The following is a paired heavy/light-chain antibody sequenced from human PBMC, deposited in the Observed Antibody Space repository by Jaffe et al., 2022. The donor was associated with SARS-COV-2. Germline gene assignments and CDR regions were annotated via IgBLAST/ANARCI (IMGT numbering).Heavy chain of an antibody. Sequence: QVQLQQWGAGLLKPSETLSLTCAVYGGSFSGYYWSWIRQPPGKGLEWIGEINHSGSTNYNPSLKSRVTISVDTSKNQFSLKLSSVTAADTAVYYCARGGVAAAGIYYYYYYGMDVWGQGTTVTVSS. V-gene: IGHV4-34*01. CDR2: INHSGST. CDR3: ARGGVAAAGIYYYYYYGMDV. D-gene: IGHD6-13*01. J-gene: IGHJ6*02. CDR1: GGSFSGYY.
Light chain of an antibody. Sequence: EIVLTQSPGTLSLSPGERATLSCRASQSVSSSYLAWYQQKPGQAPRLLIYGASSRATGIPDRFSGSGSGTDFTLTISRLEPEDFAVYYCQQYGSSTGTFGQGTKVEIK. V-gene: IGKV3-20*01. J-gene: IGKJ1*01. CDR1: QSVSSSY. CDR3: QQYGSSTGT. CDR2: GAS.